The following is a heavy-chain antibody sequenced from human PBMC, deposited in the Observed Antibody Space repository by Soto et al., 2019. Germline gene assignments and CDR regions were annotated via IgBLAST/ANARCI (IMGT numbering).Heavy chain of an antibody. CDR1: GFTFSSYG. CDR3: AKDGKYSGYDAHFDY. Sequence: GGSLRFSCAASGFTFSSYGMHWVRQAPGKGLERVAVISYDGSNKYYADSVKGRFTISRDNSKNTLYLQMNSLRAEDTAVYYCAKDGKYSGYDAHFDYWGQGTLVTVSS. D-gene: IGHD5-12*01. CDR2: ISYDGSNK. V-gene: IGHV3-30*18. J-gene: IGHJ4*02.